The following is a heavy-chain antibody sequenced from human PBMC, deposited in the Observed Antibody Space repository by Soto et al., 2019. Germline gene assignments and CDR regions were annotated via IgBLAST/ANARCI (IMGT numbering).Heavy chain of an antibody. CDR3: AREQWLRPGGGGTEPLDI. Sequence: QVQLVQSGAEVKKPGASVKISCEASGYSFTSQYVHWVRQAPGQGLEWMGIINPNGGSTTYAQKFQGRVPMSRDTSASTVYRGLSSLTSGDTAVYYCAREQWLRPGGGGTEPLDIWGQGTMVTVAS. CDR1: GYSFTSQY. J-gene: IGHJ3*02. D-gene: IGHD5-12*01. V-gene: IGHV1-46*03. CDR2: INPNGGST.